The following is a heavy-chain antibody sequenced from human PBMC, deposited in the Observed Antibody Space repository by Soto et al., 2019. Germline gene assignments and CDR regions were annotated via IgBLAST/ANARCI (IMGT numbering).Heavy chain of an antibody. CDR2: ISYDGGNQ. J-gene: IGHJ4*02. V-gene: IGHV3-30-3*01. CDR1: GFTFSSYP. Sequence: GGSLRLSCEASGFTFSSYPMHWVRQAPGKGLEWVTVISYDGGNQYYADSVKGRFTISRDNSRDTLYLQMHSLRSDDTAVYFCARGPITQTSFIDHWGQGTLVTVSS. D-gene: IGHD1-20*01. CDR3: ARGPITQTSFIDH.